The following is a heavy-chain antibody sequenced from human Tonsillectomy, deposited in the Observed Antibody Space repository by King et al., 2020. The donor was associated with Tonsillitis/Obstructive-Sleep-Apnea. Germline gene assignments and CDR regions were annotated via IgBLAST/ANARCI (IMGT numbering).Heavy chain of an antibody. CDR2: INNRGGT. CDR1: GESFSGYY. J-gene: IGHJ4*02. CDR3: ARGATRFDH. V-gene: IGHV4-34*01. Sequence: VQLQQWGAGLLKPSETLSLTCAVYGESFSGYYWSWIRQPPGKGLEWIGEINNRGGTNYNPSLASRVTISVDTSKNQISLKTSSVTAADTAVYYCARGATRFDHWGQGTLVAVSS. D-gene: IGHD2-15*01.